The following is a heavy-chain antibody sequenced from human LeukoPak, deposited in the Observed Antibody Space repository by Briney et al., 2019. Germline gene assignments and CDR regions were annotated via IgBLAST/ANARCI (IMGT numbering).Heavy chain of an antibody. CDR2: INPNRGGT. J-gene: IGHJ4*02. Sequence: ASVKVSCKASGYTFIGYYMHWVRQAPGQGLEWMGWINPNRGGTTYAQKFQGRVTMTRDTSISTAYMELSRLRSDDTAVYYCARNKSASGSYLFDYWGQGTLATVSS. V-gene: IGHV1-2*02. CDR1: GYTFIGYY. CDR3: ARNKSASGSYLFDY. D-gene: IGHD3-10*01.